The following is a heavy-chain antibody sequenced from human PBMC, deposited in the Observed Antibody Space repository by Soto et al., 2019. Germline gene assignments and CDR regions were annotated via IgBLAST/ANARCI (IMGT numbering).Heavy chain of an antibody. J-gene: IGHJ1*01. CDR2: ISWNSGSI. CDR1: GLTFDDYA. Sequence: EVQLVESGGGLVQPGRSLRLSCAASGLTFDDYAMHWVRQAPGKGLEWVSGISWNSGSIGYADSVKGRFTISRDNAKNSLYLQMNSLRAEDTALYYCANSFQLWGQGTLVTVSS. V-gene: IGHV3-9*01. CDR3: ANSFQL.